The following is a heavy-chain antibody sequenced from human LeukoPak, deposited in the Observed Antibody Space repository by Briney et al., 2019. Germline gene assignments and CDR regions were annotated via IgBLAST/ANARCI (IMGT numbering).Heavy chain of an antibody. J-gene: IGHJ6*03. Sequence: SQTLSLTCTVSGGSISSGSYYWSWIRQPAGKGLEWIGRIYTSGSTNYNPSLKSRVTISVDTSKNQFSLKLSSVTAADAAVYYCARGLVYYYYMDVWGKGTTVTISS. V-gene: IGHV4-61*02. CDR3: ARGLVYYYYMDV. CDR1: GGSISSGSYY. CDR2: IYTSGST.